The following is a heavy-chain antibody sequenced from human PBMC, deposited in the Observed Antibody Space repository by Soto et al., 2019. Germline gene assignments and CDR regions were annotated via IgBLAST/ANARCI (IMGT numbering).Heavy chain of an antibody. CDR2: INPSGGST. CDR3: ARGGCGGYDLCEDNWFDP. J-gene: IGHJ5*02. D-gene: IGHD5-12*01. CDR1: GYTFTSYY. V-gene: IGHV1-46*01. Sequence: ASVKVSCKASGYTFTSYYMHWVRQAPGQGLEWMGIINPSGGSTSYAQKLQGRVTMTRDTSTGTVYMELRSLRSEDTAVYYCARGGCGGYDLCEDNWFDPWGQGTLVTVSS.